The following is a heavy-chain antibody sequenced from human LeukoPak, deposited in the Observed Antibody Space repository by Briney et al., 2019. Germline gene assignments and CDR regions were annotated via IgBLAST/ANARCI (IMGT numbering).Heavy chain of an antibody. Sequence: GGSLRLSCAASGFTFSNYAMSWVRQAPGKGLEWVANIKQDGSEKYYVDSVKGRFTISRDNAKNSLYLQMNSLRAEDTAVYYCAREVVVPAAIPLDYWGQGTLVTVSS. V-gene: IGHV3-7*01. CDR1: GFTFSNYA. CDR2: IKQDGSEK. D-gene: IGHD2-2*02. J-gene: IGHJ4*02. CDR3: AREVVVPAAIPLDY.